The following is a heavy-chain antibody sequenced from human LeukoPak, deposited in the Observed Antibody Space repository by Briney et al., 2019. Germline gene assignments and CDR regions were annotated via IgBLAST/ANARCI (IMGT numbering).Heavy chain of an antibody. Sequence: PSETLSLTCAVYGGSFSGYYWSWIRRPPGKGLEWVGEINHSGSTNYNPSLKSRVTISVDTSKNQFSLKLSSVTAADTAVYYCARGRYDYYGSGTPSSHYYYMDVWGKGTTVTVSS. CDR1: GGSFSGYY. CDR2: INHSGST. CDR3: ARGRYDYYGSGTPSSHYYYMDV. V-gene: IGHV4-34*01. J-gene: IGHJ6*03. D-gene: IGHD3-10*01.